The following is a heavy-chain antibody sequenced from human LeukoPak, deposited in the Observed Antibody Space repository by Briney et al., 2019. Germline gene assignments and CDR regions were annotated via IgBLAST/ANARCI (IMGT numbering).Heavy chain of an antibody. J-gene: IGHJ5*01. CDR1: GFTFSNYN. V-gene: IGHV3-21*01. CDR2: ISSGSNYI. Sequence: PGGSLRLSCAASGFTFSNYNMNWVRQAPGKGLEWVSSISSGSNYIYYADSVKGRFTISRDNAKSSLYLQMNSLRADDAAVYYCARQTWLLDSWGQGALVTVSS. D-gene: IGHD5-12*01. CDR3: ARQTWLLDS.